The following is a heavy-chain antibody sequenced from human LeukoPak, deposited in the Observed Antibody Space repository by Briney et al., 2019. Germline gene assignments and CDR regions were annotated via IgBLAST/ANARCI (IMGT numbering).Heavy chain of an antibody. CDR2: IRFDGSNK. CDR1: GFTFSSYA. J-gene: IGHJ4*02. D-gene: IGHD1-14*01. Sequence: QTGGSLRPSCAASGFTFSSYAMTWVRQAPGKGLEWVAFIRFDGSNKYYVDSVKGRFTISRDNSKNTLYLQMNSLRAEDTAVYYCARVTPRSTPPDYWGQGTLVTVSS. V-gene: IGHV3-30*02. CDR3: ARVTPRSTPPDY.